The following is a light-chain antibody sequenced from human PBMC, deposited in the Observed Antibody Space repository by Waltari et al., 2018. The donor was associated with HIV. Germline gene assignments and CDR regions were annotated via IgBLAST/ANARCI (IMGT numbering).Light chain of an antibody. CDR3: SSYATGNTYV. J-gene: IGLJ1*01. CDR2: DVT. CDR1: SNDVGGYNY. V-gene: IGLV2-14*03. Sequence: QSALTQPASVSGSPGQSITISCTGTSNDVGGYNYVSWYQQHPGKAPKLMIYDVTTRPSGVSDRFSGSKSGNTASLTISGLQAEDEADYYCSSYATGNTYVFGTGTSVTVL.